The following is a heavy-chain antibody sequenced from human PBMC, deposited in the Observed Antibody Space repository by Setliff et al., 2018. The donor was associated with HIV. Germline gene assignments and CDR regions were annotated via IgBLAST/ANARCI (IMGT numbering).Heavy chain of an antibody. CDR3: AVYYEGVGGRGI. CDR2: THRLGTI. CDR1: DASISDHH. Sequence: SETLSLTCTFSDASISDHHCSWIRQPPGRGLEWIGSTHRLGTINYNHSLKSRFTISVDISKRQFSLRLSSVTAADTAQYFCAVYYEGVGGRGIWGPGTLGTVPQ. V-gene: IGHV4-59*11. D-gene: IGHD3-16*01. J-gene: IGHJ4*02.